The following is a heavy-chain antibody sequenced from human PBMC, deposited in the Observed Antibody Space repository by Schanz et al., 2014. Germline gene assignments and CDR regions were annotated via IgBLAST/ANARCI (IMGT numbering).Heavy chain of an antibody. V-gene: IGHV3-23*01. Sequence: EVQLLESGGGLVQPGESLRLSCAASGFTFSTYALSWVRQAPGKGLAWVSAISGSGGSTYYADSVKGRFTISRDNSNHTLYLQMNSLRADDTAVYYCAKELYSGSHYGWFDPWGQGTLVTVSS. CDR2: ISGSGGST. D-gene: IGHD1-26*01. CDR1: GFTFSTYA. J-gene: IGHJ5*02. CDR3: AKELYSGSHYGWFDP.